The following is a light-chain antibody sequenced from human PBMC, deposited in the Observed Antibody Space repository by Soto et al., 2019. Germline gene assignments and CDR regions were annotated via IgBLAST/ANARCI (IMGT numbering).Light chain of an antibody. CDR2: DVD. J-gene: IGLJ1*01. V-gene: IGLV2-11*01. Sequence: LTQPRSVSGSPEQSVTISCTGTSSDVGGYNYVSWYQQHPGKAPKLLIYDVDKRPSGVPDRFSGSKSGNTASLTISGLQAEDEANYYCCSYAGSYTYVFGTGTKVTVL. CDR3: CSYAGSYTYV. CDR1: SSDVGGYNY.